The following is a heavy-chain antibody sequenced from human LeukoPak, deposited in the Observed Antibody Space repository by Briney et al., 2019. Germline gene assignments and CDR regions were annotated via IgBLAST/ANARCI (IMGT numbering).Heavy chain of an antibody. CDR1: GFTLSSYG. V-gene: IGHV3-30*02. CDR3: ARAGNPIFYYYMDV. CDR2: IRYDGSNK. Sequence: PGESLRLSCAASGFTLSSYGMHWVRQAPGKGLEWVAFIRYDGSNKYYADSVEGRFTISRDNAKNTLYLQMNSLRAEDTAVYYCARAGNPIFYYYMDVWGKGITVTVSS. J-gene: IGHJ6*03.